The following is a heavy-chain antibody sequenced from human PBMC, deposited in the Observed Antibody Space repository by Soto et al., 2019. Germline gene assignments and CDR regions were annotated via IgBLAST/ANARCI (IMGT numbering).Heavy chain of an antibody. J-gene: IGHJ6*02. CDR1: GGTFSSYA. CDR3: ASPQNSIAVAGPYYYYYGMDV. Sequence: VKVSCKASGGTFSSYAISWVRQAPGQGLEWMGGIIPIFGTANYAQKFQGRVTITADESTSTAYMELSSLRSEDTAVYYCASPQNSIAVAGPYYYYYGMDVWGQGTTVTVSS. V-gene: IGHV1-69*01. CDR2: IIPIFGTA. D-gene: IGHD6-19*01.